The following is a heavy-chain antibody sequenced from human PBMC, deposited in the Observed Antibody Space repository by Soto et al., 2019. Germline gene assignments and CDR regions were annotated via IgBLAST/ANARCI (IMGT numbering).Heavy chain of an antibody. Sequence: QVKLVQSGDEVKKPGAPVKVSCKASGYTFTSYGISWVRQAPGQGLEWMGWISAYNGNTNYAQKLQGRVTITTDTSTSTAYMEVRSMGSDDTAVYYLERDKGVGSGSYYGYLGQGTLVTVSS. D-gene: IGHD3-10*01. CDR2: ISAYNGNT. CDR3: ERDKGVGSGSYYGY. V-gene: IGHV1-18*01. CDR1: GYTFTSYG. J-gene: IGHJ4*02.